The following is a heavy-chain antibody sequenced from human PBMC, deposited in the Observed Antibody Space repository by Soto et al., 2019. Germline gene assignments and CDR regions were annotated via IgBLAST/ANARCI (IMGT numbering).Heavy chain of an antibody. CDR3: ARSTDV. Sequence: QVRLQESGPGLVQPFQTLSLTCAVSGDSIRSDDHYWSWIRQHPGKGLEWIGYIYYTGATYYHPSLKGRVSISVDTSKNQFSLKLSFVTAADTAVYYCARSTDVWGQGITVTVSS. CDR1: GDSIRSDDHY. CDR2: IYYTGAT. V-gene: IGHV4-31*11. J-gene: IGHJ6*02.